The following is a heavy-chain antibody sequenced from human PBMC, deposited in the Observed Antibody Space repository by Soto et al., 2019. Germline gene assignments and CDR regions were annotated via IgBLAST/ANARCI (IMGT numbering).Heavy chain of an antibody. J-gene: IGHJ4*02. CDR3: AIAKTRYCSGGSCYSITFDY. D-gene: IGHD2-15*01. V-gene: IGHV4-34*01. CDR2: INHSGRT. Sequence: QVQLQQWGAGLLKPSETLSLTCAVYGGSFSGYYWSWIRQPPGKGLEWIGEINHSGRTNYNPSLMSRVTRSVDTSKNQSSLKLSSVTAADTAVYYCAIAKTRYCSGGSCYSITFDYWGQGTLVTVSS. CDR1: GGSFSGYY.